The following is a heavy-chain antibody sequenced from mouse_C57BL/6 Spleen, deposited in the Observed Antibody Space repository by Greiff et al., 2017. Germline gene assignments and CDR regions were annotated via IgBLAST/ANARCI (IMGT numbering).Heavy chain of an antibody. CDR2: IDPSDSYT. J-gene: IGHJ2*01. Sequence: QVQLQQPGAELVMPGASVKLSCKASGYTFTSYWMHWVKQRPGQGLEWIGEIDPSDSYTNYNQKFKGKSTLTVDKSSSTAYMQLSSLTSEDSAVYYCSRSSYYGSSCGSYFDYWGQGTTLTVSS. CDR1: GYTFTSYW. D-gene: IGHD1-1*01. CDR3: SRSSYYGSSCGSYFDY. V-gene: IGHV1-69*01.